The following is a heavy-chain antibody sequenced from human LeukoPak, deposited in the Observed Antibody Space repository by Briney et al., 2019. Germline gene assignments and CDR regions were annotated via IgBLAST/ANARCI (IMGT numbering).Heavy chain of an antibody. CDR2: IIPIFGTA. Sequence: GASVKVSCKASGGTFSSYAISWVRQAPGQGLEWMGGIIPIFGTANYAQKFQGRGTITADESTSTAYMELSSLRSEDTAVYYCARAITIFGVVINYYYYYYMDVWGKGTTVTVSS. CDR3: ARAITIFGVVINYYYYYYMDV. V-gene: IGHV1-69*13. CDR1: GGTFSSYA. J-gene: IGHJ6*03. D-gene: IGHD3-3*01.